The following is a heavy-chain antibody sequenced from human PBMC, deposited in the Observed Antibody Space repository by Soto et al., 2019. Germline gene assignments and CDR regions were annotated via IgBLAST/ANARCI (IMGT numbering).Heavy chain of an antibody. V-gene: IGHV3-30*04. CDR3: ARTYSSSWNYFDY. CDR1: GFTFDSHT. Sequence: ESGGGVVQPGRSLRLSCAASGFTFDSHTIHWVRQAPGKGLEWVALISFDGSLKYDADSVKGRFTISRDKFKNTLFLEMNSMRAEDTGVSYCARTYSSSWNYFDYWGQGTLVTVSS. CDR2: ISFDGSLK. J-gene: IGHJ4*02. D-gene: IGHD6-13*01.